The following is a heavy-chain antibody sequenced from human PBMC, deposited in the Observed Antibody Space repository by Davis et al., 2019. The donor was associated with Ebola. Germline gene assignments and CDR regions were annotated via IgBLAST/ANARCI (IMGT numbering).Heavy chain of an antibody. CDR1: GLTFSNYP. D-gene: IGHD2-21*02. CDR3: ARGVMTAMPEY. J-gene: IGHJ4*02. CDR2: IGGRDDTT. Sequence: GGSLRLSCVASGLTFSNYPMNWVRQAPGKGLEWVSSIGGRDDTTYYADSVKGRFTISRDNSKNTLYLHMNSLRAEDTAVYYCARGVMTAMPEYWGQGTLVTVSS. V-gene: IGHV3-23*01.